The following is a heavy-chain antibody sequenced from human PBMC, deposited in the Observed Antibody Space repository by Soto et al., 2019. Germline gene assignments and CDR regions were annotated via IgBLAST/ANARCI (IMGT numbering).Heavy chain of an antibody. Sequence: EVQLLESGGGLVQPGGSLRLSCAASGFTFSTYAMSWVRQAPGKVLEWVSTISDSGGSTYYADSVKGRFTISRDNSKNTLYLQMNSLRADDTAVYYCAKDEGDTVPYYFDYWGQGTLVTVSS. CDR3: AKDEGDTVPYYFDY. J-gene: IGHJ4*02. CDR2: ISDSGGST. D-gene: IGHD5-18*01. CDR1: GFTFSTYA. V-gene: IGHV3-23*01.